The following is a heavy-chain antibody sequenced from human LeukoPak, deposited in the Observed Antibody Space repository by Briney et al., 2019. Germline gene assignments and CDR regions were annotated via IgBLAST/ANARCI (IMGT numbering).Heavy chain of an antibody. CDR3: ARDKGYSSGWFREFDY. V-gene: IGHV1-69*05. J-gene: IGHJ4*02. Sequence: SVKVSCKASGGTFSGYAISWVRQAPGQGLEWMGGIIPIFGTANYAQKFQGRVTITTDESTSTAYMELSSLRSEDTAVYYCARDKGYSSGWFREFDYWGQGTLVTVSS. CDR2: IIPIFGTA. CDR1: GGTFSGYA. D-gene: IGHD6-19*01.